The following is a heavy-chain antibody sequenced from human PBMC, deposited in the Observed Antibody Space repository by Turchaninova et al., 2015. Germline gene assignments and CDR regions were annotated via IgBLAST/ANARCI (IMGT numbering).Heavy chain of an antibody. D-gene: IGHD1-26*01. V-gene: IGHV4-4*02. CDR1: GGTGRSINW. J-gene: IGHJ4*02. CDR2: IYYTGTT. Sequence: QVHLQESGPRLVKTSGTLILNGPCCGGTGRSINWGTLSPPAPGRGLEWIWGIYYTGTTTYNPSFKSRITMSIDTSKNLFSLNVKSVTAADTAVYYCARGESSSWLGYSGSYYAFDYWGQGILVTVSS. CDR3: ARGESSSWLGYSGSYYAFDY.